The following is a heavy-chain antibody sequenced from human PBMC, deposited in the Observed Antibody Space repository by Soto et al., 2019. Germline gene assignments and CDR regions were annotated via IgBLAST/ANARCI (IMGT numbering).Heavy chain of an antibody. V-gene: IGHV1-58*02. CDR2: IVVGSGNT. D-gene: IGHD6-13*01. CDR1: GFTFTSSA. Sequence: GASVKVSCKASGFTFTSSAMQWVRQARGQRLEWIGWIVVGSGNTNYAQKFQERVTITRDMSTSTAYMELSSLRSEDTAVYYCAADPGYSSSWYLSLRRSEAPDFDYWGQGTLVTVSS. J-gene: IGHJ4*02. CDR3: AADPGYSSSWYLSLRRSEAPDFDY.